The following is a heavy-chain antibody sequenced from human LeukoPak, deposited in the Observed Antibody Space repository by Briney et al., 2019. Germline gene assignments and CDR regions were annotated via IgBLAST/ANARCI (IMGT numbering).Heavy chain of an antibody. V-gene: IGHV3-7*01. CDR2: IKEDGSEK. J-gene: IGHJ4*02. CDR1: GFTLSSYW. CDR3: ALNPDYYGSGSFDY. Sequence: GGPLRLSCAASGFTLSSYWMSWVRQAPGKGLEWVADIKEDGSEKYYVDSVKGRFTISRDNAKNSLYLQMNSLRAEDTAVYYCALNPDYYGSGSFDYWGQGTLVTVSS. D-gene: IGHD3-10*01.